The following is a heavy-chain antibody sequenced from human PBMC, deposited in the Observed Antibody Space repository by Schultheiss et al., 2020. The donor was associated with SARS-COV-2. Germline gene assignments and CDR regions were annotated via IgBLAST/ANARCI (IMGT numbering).Heavy chain of an antibody. CDR2: IYYSGST. CDR3: ARDGATVTNNWFDP. CDR1: GGSISSYY. D-gene: IGHD4-17*01. J-gene: IGHJ5*02. V-gene: IGHV4-59*12. Sequence: GSLRLSCTVSGGSISSYYWSWIRQPPGKGLEWIGYIYYSGSTNYNPSLKSRVTISVDTSKNQFSLQLNSVTPEDTAVYYCARDGATVTNNWFDPWGQGTLVTVSS.